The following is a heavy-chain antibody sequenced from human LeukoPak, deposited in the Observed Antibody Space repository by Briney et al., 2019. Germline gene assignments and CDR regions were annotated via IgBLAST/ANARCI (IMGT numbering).Heavy chain of an antibody. CDR3: AKVPYGDYDHFDY. Sequence: HPGGSLRLSCAASGFTFSSHGMHWVRQAPGRGLEWITVIWNDGSNKNYVDSVKGRFIISGDNAKNTLYLQMNSLRAEDTAVYYCAKVPYGDYDHFDYWGQGTLVTVSS. V-gene: IGHV3-33*03. D-gene: IGHD4-17*01. CDR2: IWNDGSNK. J-gene: IGHJ4*02. CDR1: GFTFSSHG.